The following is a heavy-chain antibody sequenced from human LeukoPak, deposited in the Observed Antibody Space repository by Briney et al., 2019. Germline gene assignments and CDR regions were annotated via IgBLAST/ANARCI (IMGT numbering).Heavy chain of an antibody. CDR1: GFTFSSYG. V-gene: IGHV3-30*18. CDR2: ISYDGSNK. Sequence: GGSLRLSCAASGFTFSSYGMHWVRQAPGKGLEWVAVISYDGSNKYYADSVKGRFTISRDNSKNTLYLQMNSLRAEDTAVYYCAKDVGRDGYNLDYFDYWGQGTLVTVSS. J-gene: IGHJ4*02. CDR3: AKDVGRDGYNLDYFDY. D-gene: IGHD5-24*01.